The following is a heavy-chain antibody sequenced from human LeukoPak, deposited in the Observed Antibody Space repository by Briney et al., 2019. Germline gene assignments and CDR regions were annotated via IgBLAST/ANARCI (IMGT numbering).Heavy chain of an antibody. Sequence: GGSLRLSCAASGFTFSSYAMSWVRQAPGKGLEWVSAIRGSGGSTYYADSVKGRFTISRDNSKNTLYLQMNSLRAEDTAVYYCAKAAAAARHYYYYMDVWGKGTTVTVSS. V-gene: IGHV3-23*01. J-gene: IGHJ6*03. CDR1: GFTFSSYA. CDR2: IRGSGGST. D-gene: IGHD6-13*01. CDR3: AKAAAAARHYYYYMDV.